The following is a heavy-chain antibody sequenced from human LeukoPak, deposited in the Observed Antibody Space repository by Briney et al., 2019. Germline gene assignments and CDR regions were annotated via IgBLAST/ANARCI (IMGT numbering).Heavy chain of an antibody. D-gene: IGHD4-23*01. CDR3: AGVRAGGNRAFDV. V-gene: IGHV3-21*01. CDR1: GFTFSSYS. Sequence: GGSLRLSCAASGFTFSSYSMNWVRQAPGKGLEWVSSISSSSSYIYYADSVKGRFTISRDNAKNSLYLQMNSLRAEDTAVYYCAGVRAGGNRAFDVWGQGTVVAVSS. CDR2: ISSSSSYI. J-gene: IGHJ3*01.